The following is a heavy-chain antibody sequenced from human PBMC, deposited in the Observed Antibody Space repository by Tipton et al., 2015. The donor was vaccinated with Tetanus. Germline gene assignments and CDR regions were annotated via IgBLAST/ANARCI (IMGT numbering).Heavy chain of an antibody. CDR1: GFTFSSYA. CDR3: AKNRAPDSSGYYSLSHY. D-gene: IGHD3-22*01. J-gene: IGHJ4*02. Sequence: SLRLSCAASGFTFSSYAMSWVRQAPGKGLEWVSAISGSGGSTYYADSVKGRFTISRDNSKNTLYLQMNSLRAEDTAVYYCAKNRAPDSSGYYSLSHYWGQGTLVTVSS. CDR2: ISGSGGST. V-gene: IGHV3-23*01.